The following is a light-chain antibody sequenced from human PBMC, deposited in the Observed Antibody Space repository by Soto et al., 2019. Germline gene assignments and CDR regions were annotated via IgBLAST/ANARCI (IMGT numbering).Light chain of an antibody. CDR1: QSVSSY. CDR3: QHYSSWT. J-gene: IGKJ1*01. V-gene: IGKV3-11*01. Sequence: EIVMTQSPATLSLSPGERATLSCRASQSVSSYLAWYQQKPGQAPRLLIYDASNRATGIPDRFSGSGSGTDFTLTISRLEPEDFAVYYCQHYSSWTFGQGTKVDI. CDR2: DAS.